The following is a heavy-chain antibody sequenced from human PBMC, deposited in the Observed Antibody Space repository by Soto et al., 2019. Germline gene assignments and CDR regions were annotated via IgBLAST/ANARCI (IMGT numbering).Heavy chain of an antibody. CDR1: GFTLSDYV. J-gene: IGHJ5*02. CDR3: VRERGSSGRAGWFDP. Sequence: VQLVESGGGVVQPGRSLRLSCAASGFTLSDYVIHWVRQAPGKGLEWVALISNDGKNKQYADSVKGRLTISRDNSKNTLYVQIDSLRAEDTAVYYCVRERGSSGRAGWFDPWGQGTLVTVSS. CDR2: ISNDGKNK. V-gene: IGHV3-30*03. D-gene: IGHD3-10*01.